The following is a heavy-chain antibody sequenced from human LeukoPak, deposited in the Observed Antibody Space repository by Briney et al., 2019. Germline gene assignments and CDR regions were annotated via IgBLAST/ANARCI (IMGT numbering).Heavy chain of an antibody. J-gene: IGHJ3*02. Sequence: GGSLRLSCAASGFTFSSYAMSWVRQAPGKGLEWVSGISNSGGSTYYADSVKGRFTISRDNAKNSLYLQMNSLRAEDTAVYYCASYYYDNGGYWDAFDIWGQGTMVTVSS. D-gene: IGHD3-22*01. CDR2: ISNSGGST. CDR1: GFTFSSYA. V-gene: IGHV3-23*01. CDR3: ASYYYDNGGYWDAFDI.